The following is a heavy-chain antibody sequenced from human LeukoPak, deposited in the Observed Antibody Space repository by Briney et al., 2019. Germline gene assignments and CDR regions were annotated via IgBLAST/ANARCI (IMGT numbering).Heavy chain of an antibody. CDR3: ARDRSIAGPWKRFDP. D-gene: IGHD6-6*01. J-gene: IGHJ5*02. V-gene: IGHV4-39*02. CDR1: GGSISSSSYY. Sequence: PSETLSLTCTVSGGSISSSSYYWGWIRQPPGKGLEWIGSIYYSGSTYYNPSLKSRVTISVDTSKNQFSLKLSSVTAADTAVYYCARDRSIAGPWKRFDPWGQGTLVTVSS. CDR2: IYYSGST.